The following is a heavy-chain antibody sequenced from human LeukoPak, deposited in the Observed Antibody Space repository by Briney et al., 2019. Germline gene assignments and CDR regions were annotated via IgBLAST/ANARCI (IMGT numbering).Heavy chain of an antibody. CDR2: TNWDGAST. CDR3: GRVYCSTTSCYDYYDYYMDV. J-gene: IGHJ6*03. D-gene: IGHD2-2*01. Sequence: GGSLRLSCAASGFSFNGYGMSWVRHVPGKGLEWVSGTNWDGASTGYADSVKGRFTISRDNVKNFLYLQMNSLRVEDTALYFCGRVYCSTTSCYDYYDYYMDVWGKGTTVTVSS. V-gene: IGHV3-20*04. CDR1: GFSFNGYG.